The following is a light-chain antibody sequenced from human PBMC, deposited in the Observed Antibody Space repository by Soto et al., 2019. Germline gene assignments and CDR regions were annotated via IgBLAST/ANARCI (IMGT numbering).Light chain of an antibody. Sequence: EIVLTPFPGTLSLSPGERVTLSCRASQSVSSNLAWYQQKPGRPPKLLIYWASTLESGVPDRFSGSGSGTDFTLTISSLQAEDVAVYYCQQYYTTPRTFGQGTKVDIK. CDR1: QSVSSN. J-gene: IGKJ1*01. CDR2: WAS. CDR3: QQYYTTPRT. V-gene: IGKV3-15*01.